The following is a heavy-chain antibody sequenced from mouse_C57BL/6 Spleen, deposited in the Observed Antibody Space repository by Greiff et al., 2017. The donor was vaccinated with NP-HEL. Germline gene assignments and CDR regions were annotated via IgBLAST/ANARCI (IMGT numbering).Heavy chain of an antibody. Sequence: EVKLMESGPGLVKPSQSLSLTCSVTGYSITSGYYWNWIRQFPGNKLEWMGYISYDGSNNYNPSLKNRISITRDTSTNQLFLKLKSVTTEDTATYYCARGGDYDSYYFDYWGQGTTLTVSS. V-gene: IGHV3-6*01. CDR2: ISYDGSN. J-gene: IGHJ2*01. D-gene: IGHD2-4*01. CDR1: GYSITSGYY. CDR3: ARGGDYDSYYFDY.